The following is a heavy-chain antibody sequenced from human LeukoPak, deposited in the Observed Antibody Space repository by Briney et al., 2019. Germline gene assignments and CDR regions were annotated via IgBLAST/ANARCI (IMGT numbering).Heavy chain of an antibody. V-gene: IGHV3-23*01. CDR2: ISSSGSGGNT. D-gene: IGHD3-22*01. CDR1: GVTLSSYA. J-gene: IGHJ6*02. Sequence: GGSLRLSCAASGVTLSSYAMSWARQAPGKGLEWVSGISSSGSGGNTYYADSVKGRFTISRDNSKNTLYLQMNSLRAEDTAVYYCAKDQTVKTLLRRYYYGMDVWGQGTTVTVSS. CDR3: AKDQTVKTLLRRYYYGMDV.